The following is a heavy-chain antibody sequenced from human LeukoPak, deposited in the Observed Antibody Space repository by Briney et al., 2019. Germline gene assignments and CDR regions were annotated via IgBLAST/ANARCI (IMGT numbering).Heavy chain of an antibody. Sequence: GGSLRLSCAASGFTFSSYGMHWVRQAPGKGLEWVAFIRYDGSNKYYADSVKGRFTISRDNAKNSLYLQMNSLRAGDTAVYYCARVTLYCSGGSCSRPFDYWGQGTLVTVSS. CDR3: ARVTLYCSGGSCSRPFDY. D-gene: IGHD2-15*01. CDR2: IRYDGSNK. CDR1: GFTFSSYG. J-gene: IGHJ4*02. V-gene: IGHV3-30*02.